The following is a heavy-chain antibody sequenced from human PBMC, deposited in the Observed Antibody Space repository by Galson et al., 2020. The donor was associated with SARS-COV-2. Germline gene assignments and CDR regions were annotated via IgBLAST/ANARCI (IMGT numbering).Heavy chain of an antibody. CDR3: ARGGVTYYYDRSGYAPFPVGVGMDV. CDR2: IYYSGST. Sequence: SETLSLTCTVSGGSISSGGYYWSWIRQHPGKGLEWIGYIYYSGSTYYNPSLKSRVTISVDTSKNQFSLKLSSVTAADTAVYYCARGGVTYYYDRSGYAPFPVGVGMDVWGQGTTVTVSS. J-gene: IGHJ6*02. D-gene: IGHD3-22*01. CDR1: GGSISSGGYY. V-gene: IGHV4-31*03.